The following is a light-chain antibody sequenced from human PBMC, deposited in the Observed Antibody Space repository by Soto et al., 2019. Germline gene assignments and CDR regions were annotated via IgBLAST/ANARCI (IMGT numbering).Light chain of an antibody. CDR3: QQYNEVPYT. CDR2: DTS. V-gene: IGKV1-33*01. J-gene: IGKJ2*01. CDR1: QDTNNY. Sequence: DIQMTQSPSSLSASVGDRVSISCQANQDTNNYLNWYHQKPGKAPRLVIYDTSTLEIGVPSRFGGSRSGTEFTLTISGLQPEDVGTYYCQQYNEVPYTFGQGTKVVMK.